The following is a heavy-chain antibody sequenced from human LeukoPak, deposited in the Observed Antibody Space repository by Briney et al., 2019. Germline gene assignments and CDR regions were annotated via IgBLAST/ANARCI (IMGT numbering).Heavy chain of an antibody. Sequence: GGSLRLSCAASGFTFSSYAMHWVRQAPGKGLEWVAVISYDGSNKYYADSVKGRFTISRDNSKNTLYLQMNSLRAEDTAVYYCASAYSVKMGATDPDYWGQGTLVTVSS. J-gene: IGHJ4*02. V-gene: IGHV3-30-3*01. CDR3: ASAYSVKMGATDPDY. D-gene: IGHD1-26*01. CDR2: ISYDGSNK. CDR1: GFTFSSYA.